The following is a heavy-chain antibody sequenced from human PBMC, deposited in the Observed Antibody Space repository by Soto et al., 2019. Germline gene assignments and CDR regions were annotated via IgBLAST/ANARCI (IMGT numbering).Heavy chain of an antibody. CDR3: SRDRDYFATGNYYTVLDY. Sequence: EVQLVESGGGLVQPGGSLRLSCAASGCTISYWMSWVRQAPGKGLEWLANITQDGSARYYLDSLKGRVTISRDNTKNSLSLQMNSLRAEDTAVYYCSRDRDYFATGNYYTVLDYWGHGTRVTVYS. D-gene: IGHD3-10*01. CDR2: ITQDGSAR. J-gene: IGHJ4*01. CDR1: GCTISYW. V-gene: IGHV3-7*01.